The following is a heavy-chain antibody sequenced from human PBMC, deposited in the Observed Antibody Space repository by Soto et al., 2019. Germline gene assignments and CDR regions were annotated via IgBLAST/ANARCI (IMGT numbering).Heavy chain of an antibody. CDR2: IYSSGNT. CDR1: GGSIRNYF. V-gene: IGHV4-4*07. CDR3: VRDVESPGISGSWGAFDI. J-gene: IGHJ3*02. D-gene: IGHD1-20*01. Sequence: PSETLSLTCTVSGGSIRNYFWTWIRQPAGKGLEWIGRIYSSGNTVYNASLKSRVTMSIDMSMNQFSLKLSSMTAADTAVYYCVRDVESPGISGSWGAFDIWGQGTVVTVSS.